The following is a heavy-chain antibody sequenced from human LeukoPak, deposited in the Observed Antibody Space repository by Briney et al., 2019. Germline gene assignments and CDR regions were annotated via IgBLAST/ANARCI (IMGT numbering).Heavy chain of an antibody. V-gene: IGHV5-51*01. CDR3: ARRGGWTQGSYYYYMDV. J-gene: IGHJ6*03. CDR1: GYSFTSYW. CDR2: IYPGDSDT. D-gene: IGHD2-15*01. Sequence: GESLKISCKGSGYSFTSYWIGWVRQMPGKGLEWMGIIYPGDSDTRYSPSFQGQVTISADKSISTAYLQWSSLKASDIAMYYCARRGGWTQGSYYYYMDVWGKGTTVTVSS.